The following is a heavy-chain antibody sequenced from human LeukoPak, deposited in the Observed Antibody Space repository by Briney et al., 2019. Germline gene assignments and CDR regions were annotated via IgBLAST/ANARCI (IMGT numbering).Heavy chain of an antibody. Sequence: SKTLSLTCTVSGGSISSYYWRWIRQPAGKGLEWIGRIYTSGSTNYNPSLKSRVTMSVDTSKNQFSLKLSSVTAADTAVYYCARDLCSSTSCYTGYFDYWGQGTLVTVSS. CDR2: IYTSGST. D-gene: IGHD2-2*02. J-gene: IGHJ4*02. V-gene: IGHV4-4*07. CDR1: GGSISSYY. CDR3: ARDLCSSTSCYTGYFDY.